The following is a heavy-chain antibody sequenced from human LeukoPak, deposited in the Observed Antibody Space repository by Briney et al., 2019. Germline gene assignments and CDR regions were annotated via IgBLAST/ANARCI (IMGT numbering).Heavy chain of an antibody. CDR3: AAGYIGGAMVTNAFDI. D-gene: IGHD5-18*01. CDR2: IVVGSGNA. J-gene: IGHJ3*02. Sequence: SVKVSCKASGFSFTNSAVQWVRQARGQRLEWIGWIVVGSGNAIYVQKFQERVTITRDMSTSTAYMELSSLRSEDTAVYYCAAGYIGGAMVTNAFDIWGQGTMVTVSS. CDR1: GFSFTNSA. V-gene: IGHV1-58*01.